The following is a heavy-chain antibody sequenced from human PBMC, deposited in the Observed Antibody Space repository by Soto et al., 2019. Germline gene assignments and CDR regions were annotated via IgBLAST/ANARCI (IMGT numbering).Heavy chain of an antibody. Sequence: EVQLVESGGGLVKPGGSLRLSCAASGFSLSDYSMNWIRQAPGKGLEWVASISSSSSFIHYAESMKGRFTISRDNAKNSLYLQMNSVPAEDTAVYYCAGSSDDGRDNWGQGTLVTVSS. CDR3: AGSSDDGRDN. CDR2: ISSSSSFI. D-gene: IGHD1-26*01. CDR1: GFSLSDYS. V-gene: IGHV3-21*01. J-gene: IGHJ4*02.